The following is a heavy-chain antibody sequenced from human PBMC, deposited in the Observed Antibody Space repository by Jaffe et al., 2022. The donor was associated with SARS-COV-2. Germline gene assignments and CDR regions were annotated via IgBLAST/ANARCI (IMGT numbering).Heavy chain of an antibody. Sequence: EVQLVQSGAEVKKPGESLKISCKGSGYSFTSYWIGWVRQMPGKGLEWMGIIYPGDSDTRYSPSFQGQVTISADKSISTAYLQWSSLKASDTAMYYCARLTMVGGPYYYYYYGMDVWGQGTTVTVSS. CDR3: ARLTMVGGPYYYYYYGMDV. CDR2: IYPGDSDT. CDR1: GYSFTSYW. D-gene: IGHD3-10*01. V-gene: IGHV5-51*01. J-gene: IGHJ6*02.